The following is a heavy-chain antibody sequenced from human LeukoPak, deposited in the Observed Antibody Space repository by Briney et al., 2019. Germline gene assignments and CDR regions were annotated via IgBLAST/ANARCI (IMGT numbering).Heavy chain of an antibody. V-gene: IGHV3-23*03. Sequence: TGGSLSLSCAVSGFTVSSNYMSWVRQAPGKGLEWISVIYSGGRAFYGGDTFYADSVKGRFTISRDDSKNTLYLQMNSLRAEDTAVYYCARRCSTSWCMDYWGQGTLVTVSS. J-gene: IGHJ4*02. CDR2: IYSGGRAFYGGDT. CDR3: ARRCSTSWCMDY. D-gene: IGHD6-13*01. CDR1: GFTVSSNY.